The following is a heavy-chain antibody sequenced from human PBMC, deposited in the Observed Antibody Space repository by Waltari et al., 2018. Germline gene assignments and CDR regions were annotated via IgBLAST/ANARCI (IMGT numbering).Heavy chain of an antibody. CDR1: GFTFSSYG. CDR2: IWYDGSNK. J-gene: IGHJ4*02. CDR3: ARDGFDSSGDWYFDY. Sequence: QVQLVQSGGGVVQPGRSLRLSCAASGFTFSSYGMHWVRQAPGKGVEWVAVIWYDGSNKYYADSVKGRVTISRDNSKNTLYLQMNSLRAEDTAVYYCARDGFDSSGDWYFDYWGQGTLVTVSS. D-gene: IGHD3-22*01. V-gene: IGHV3-33*01.